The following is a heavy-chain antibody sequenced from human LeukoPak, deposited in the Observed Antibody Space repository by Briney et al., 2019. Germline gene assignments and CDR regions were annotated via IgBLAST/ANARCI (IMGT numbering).Heavy chain of an antibody. CDR1: GASISSYY. V-gene: IGHV4-4*07. CDR2: IYASGNT. J-gene: IGHJ4*02. CDR3: ARVRLQPGTRLLIPNYFDY. D-gene: IGHD3-16*01. Sequence: SETLSLTCSVSGASISSYYWTWIRQPAGKGLEWIGRIYASGNTDYNPSLKSRVTMSVDTSKNQFSLKLSSVTAADTAIYYCARVRLQPGTRLLIPNYFDYWAGEPWSPSPQ.